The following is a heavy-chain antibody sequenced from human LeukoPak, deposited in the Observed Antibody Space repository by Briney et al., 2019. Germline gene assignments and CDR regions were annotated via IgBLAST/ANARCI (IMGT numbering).Heavy chain of an antibody. CDR3: ARDPDSSGWKDNGFDP. D-gene: IGHD6-19*01. CDR1: GGSIRTYY. V-gene: IGHV4-4*07. Sequence: SETLSLTCTVSGGSIRTYYWSWIRRPPGKGLEWIGRIYTSGSTNYNPSLKSRVTMSVDTSKNQFSLKLSSVTAADTAVYYCARDPDSSGWKDNGFDPWGQGTLVNVSS. CDR2: IYTSGST. J-gene: IGHJ5*02.